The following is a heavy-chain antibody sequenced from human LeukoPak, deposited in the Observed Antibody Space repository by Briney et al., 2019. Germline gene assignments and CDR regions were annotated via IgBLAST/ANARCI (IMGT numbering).Heavy chain of an antibody. J-gene: IGHJ4*02. CDR1: GYTFTSYG. V-gene: IGHV1-18*01. D-gene: IGHD1-26*01. Sequence: ASVKVSCKASGYTFTSYGISWVRQAPGQGLEWMGWISAYNGNTNYAQKLQGRVTMTTDTSTSTAYMELRSLRSDDTAVYYCARGPLKWELLRNIVGWAPFDYWGQGTLVTVSS. CDR2: ISAYNGNT. CDR3: ARGPLKWELLRNIVGWAPFDY.